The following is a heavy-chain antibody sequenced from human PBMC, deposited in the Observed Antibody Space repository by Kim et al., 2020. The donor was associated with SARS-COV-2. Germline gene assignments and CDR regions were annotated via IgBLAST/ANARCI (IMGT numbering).Heavy chain of an antibody. D-gene: IGHD3-22*01. Sequence: YNPALKSRVTISVDTSKNQFSLKLSSVTAADTAVYYCARGDSSGYYSDYWGQGTLVTVSS. V-gene: IGHV4-59*09. CDR3: ARGDSSGYYSDY. J-gene: IGHJ4*02.